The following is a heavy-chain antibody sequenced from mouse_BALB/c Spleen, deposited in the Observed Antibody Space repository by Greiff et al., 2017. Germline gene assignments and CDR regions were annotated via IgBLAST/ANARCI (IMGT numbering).Heavy chain of an antibody. Sequence: EVQLQQSGAELVRSGASVKLSCTASGFNIKDYYMHWVKQRPEQGLEWIGWIDPENGDTEYAPKFQGKATMTADTSSNTAYLQLSSLTSEDTAVYYCNAFYGSSYEAYCGQGTLVTVSA. D-gene: IGHD1-1*01. CDR3: NAFYGSSYEAY. CDR2: IDPENGDT. CDR1: GFNIKDYY. V-gene: IGHV14-4*02. J-gene: IGHJ3*01.